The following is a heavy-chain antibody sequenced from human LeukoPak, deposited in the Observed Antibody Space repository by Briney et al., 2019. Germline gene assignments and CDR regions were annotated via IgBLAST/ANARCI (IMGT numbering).Heavy chain of an antibody. Sequence: PSETLSLTCTVSGGSISSGDCYWSWIRQPPGTGLEWIGYIYYSGSTNYNPSLKSRVTISVDTSKNQFSLKLSSVTAADTAVYYCARVAVKPPRAAAGIFDYWGQGTLVTVSS. CDR1: GGSISSGDCY. D-gene: IGHD6-13*01. CDR3: ARVAVKPPRAAAGIFDY. CDR2: IYYSGST. J-gene: IGHJ4*02. V-gene: IGHV4-61*08.